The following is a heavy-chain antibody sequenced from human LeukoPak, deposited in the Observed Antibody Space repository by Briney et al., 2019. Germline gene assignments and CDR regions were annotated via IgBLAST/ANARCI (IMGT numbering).Heavy chain of an antibody. Sequence: AGTLSLTCTVCGGSISSYYWSWLRQPAGKGLEWIGRIYTSGSTNYNPALKSRGTMSVDTSKNQFSLNLSSVTAADTAVYYCARDQYYYDSSGYLFDYWGQGTLVTVSS. CDR3: ARDQYYYDSSGYLFDY. V-gene: IGHV4-4*07. D-gene: IGHD3-22*01. J-gene: IGHJ4*02. CDR1: GGSISSYY. CDR2: IYTSGST.